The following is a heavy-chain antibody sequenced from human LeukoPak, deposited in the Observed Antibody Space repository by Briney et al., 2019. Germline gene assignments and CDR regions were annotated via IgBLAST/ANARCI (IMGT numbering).Heavy chain of an antibody. CDR1: GFTFSSYA. J-gene: IGHJ4*02. V-gene: IGHV3-30-3*01. CDR3: ARDAFSSSSSSFPLDY. CDR2: ISYDGSNK. Sequence: GGSLRLSCTTSGFTFSSYAIHWVRQAPGKGLRWVAVISYDGSNKYYAEYVKGRFTISRDNSKNTLYLQMNSLRAEDTAVYYCARDAFSSSSSSFPLDYWGQGTLVTVSS. D-gene: IGHD6-6*01.